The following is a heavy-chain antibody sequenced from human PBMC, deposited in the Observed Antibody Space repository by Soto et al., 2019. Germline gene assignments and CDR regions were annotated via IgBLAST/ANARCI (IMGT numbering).Heavy chain of an antibody. J-gene: IGHJ4*02. Sequence: SETLSLTCTVSGGSISSYYWSWIRQPPGKGLEWIGYIYYSGSTNYNPSLKSRVTISVDTSKSQFSLNLTSVTAADTAVYFCARQVQDFSGPGSYYFDSWGQGTLVTVS. V-gene: IGHV4-59*08. CDR2: IYYSGST. CDR3: ARQVQDFSGPGSYYFDS. CDR1: GGSISSYY. D-gene: IGHD3-10*01.